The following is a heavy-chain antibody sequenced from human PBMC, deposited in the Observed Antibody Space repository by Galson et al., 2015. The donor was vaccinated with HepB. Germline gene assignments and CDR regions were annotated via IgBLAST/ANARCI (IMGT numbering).Heavy chain of an antibody. CDR2: IYYTGST. J-gene: IGHJ5*02. CDR3: AGQPGYRSIWYWFDP. V-gene: IGHV4-39*01. Sequence: SETLSLTCTVSGGSISSSLYYWGWIRQPPGEGLEWIGSIYYTGSTYYNPSLKSHVTISVDTSKNQFSLKVSSVTAADTAVYYCAGQPGYRSIWYWFDPWGQGTLVAVSS. D-gene: IGHD6-13*01. CDR1: GGSISSSLYY.